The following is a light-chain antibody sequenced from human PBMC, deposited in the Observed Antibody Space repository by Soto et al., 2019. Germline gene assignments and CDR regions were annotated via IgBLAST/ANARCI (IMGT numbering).Light chain of an antibody. J-gene: IGLJ3*02. CDR1: NSNIGKNY. V-gene: IGLV1-51*02. CDR3: GTWDNCLSGWV. Sequence: QSVLTQPPSMSAAPGQKVTISCSGSNSNIGKNYVSWYQQFPGTAPKLLIYESNKRPSGIPDRFSGSKSGTSATLGITGLQTGDEADYYCGTWDNCLSGWVFGGGTKLTVL. CDR2: ESN.